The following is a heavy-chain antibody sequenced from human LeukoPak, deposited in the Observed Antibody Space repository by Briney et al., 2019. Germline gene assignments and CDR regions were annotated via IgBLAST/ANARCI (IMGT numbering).Heavy chain of an antibody. CDR3: ARDEGGIAVRGYYYYYGMDV. CDR2: IYTGGST. Sequence: PGGSLRLSCAASGFSINHYYMTWIRQTPGKGLDWVSVIYTGGSTNYGDSVKGRFTISRDNAKNSLYLQMHSLRAEDTAVYYCARDEGGIAVRGYYYYYGMDVWGQGTTVTVSS. J-gene: IGHJ6*02. V-gene: IGHV3-53*01. D-gene: IGHD6-19*01. CDR1: GFSINHYY.